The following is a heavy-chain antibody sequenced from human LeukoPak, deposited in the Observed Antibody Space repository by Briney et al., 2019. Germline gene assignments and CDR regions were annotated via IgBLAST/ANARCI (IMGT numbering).Heavy chain of an antibody. D-gene: IGHD4-23*01. Sequence: PGGSLRLSCAASGFTFDDYAMSWVRQAPGKGLEWVSGINWNGGSTGYADSVKGRFTISRDNAKNSLYLQMNSLRAEDTALYHCARNSTDYGGNSYWFDPWGQGTLVTVSS. CDR3: ARNSTDYGGNSYWFDP. CDR2: INWNGGST. J-gene: IGHJ5*02. V-gene: IGHV3-20*01. CDR1: GFTFDDYA.